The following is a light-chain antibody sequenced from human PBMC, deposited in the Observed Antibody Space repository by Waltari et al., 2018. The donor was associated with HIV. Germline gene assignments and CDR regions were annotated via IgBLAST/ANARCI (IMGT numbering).Light chain of an antibody. Sequence: EIVLTKSPGTLSLSTGERATRSCRASQSVSSSYLAWYQQKPGQAPRLLIYGASSRATGIPDRFSGSGSGTDFTLTISRLEPEDFAVYYCQQYGSSPPVTFGQGTRLEIK. CDR1: QSVSSSY. CDR3: QQYGSSPPVT. CDR2: GAS. J-gene: IGKJ5*01. V-gene: IGKV3-20*01.